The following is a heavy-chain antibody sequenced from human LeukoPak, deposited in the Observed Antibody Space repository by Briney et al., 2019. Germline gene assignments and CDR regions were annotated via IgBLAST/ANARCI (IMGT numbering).Heavy chain of an antibody. V-gene: IGHV3-7*01. Sequence: GGSLRLSCAASGFTFSSYWMSWVRQAPGKGLEWVANIKQDGSEKYYVDSVKGRFTISRDNAKSSLYLQMNSLRAEDTAVYYCARVGVRSRGIFTLPNWFDPWGQGTLVTVSS. D-gene: IGHD2-15*01. CDR1: GFTFSSYW. J-gene: IGHJ5*02. CDR3: ARVGVRSRGIFTLPNWFDP. CDR2: IKQDGSEK.